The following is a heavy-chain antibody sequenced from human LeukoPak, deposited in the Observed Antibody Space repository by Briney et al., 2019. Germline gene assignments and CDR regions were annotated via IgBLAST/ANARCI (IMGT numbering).Heavy chain of an antibody. V-gene: IGHV3-20*04. Sequence: GGSLRLSCAASGITFPTYWMHWVRQAPGKGLEWVSYISSNGGTTDYADSVKGRFTISRDNGMSSLYLQMNTLRAEDTAFYYCARDYGSGTSYNGIDYWGQGALVSVS. CDR2: ISSNGGTT. CDR1: GITFPTYW. J-gene: IGHJ4*02. CDR3: ARDYGSGTSYNGIDY. D-gene: IGHD3-10*01.